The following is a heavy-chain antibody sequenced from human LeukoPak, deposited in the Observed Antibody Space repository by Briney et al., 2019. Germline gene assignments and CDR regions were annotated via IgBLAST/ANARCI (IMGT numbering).Heavy chain of an antibody. CDR2: IYSGGST. D-gene: IGHD1-26*01. CDR1: GFTVSSNY. CDR3: ARAGYYSHYFDY. V-gene: IGHV3-53*01. Sequence: TGGSLRLSCAASGFTVSSNYMSWVRQAPGKGLEWVSVIYSGGSTYYADSVKGRFTISRDNSKNTLYLQMNSLRAEDTAVYYCARAGYYSHYFDYWGQGTLVTVSS. J-gene: IGHJ4*02.